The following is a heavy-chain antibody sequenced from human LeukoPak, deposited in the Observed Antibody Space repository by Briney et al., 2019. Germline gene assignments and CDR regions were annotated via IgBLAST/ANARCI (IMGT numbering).Heavy chain of an antibody. D-gene: IGHD4-11*01. J-gene: IGHJ6*02. CDR3: VRVDQTTVTPRYYYYGMDV. V-gene: IGHV3-21*01. Sequence: GGSLRLSCAASGFTFSFYSMNWVRQAPGKGLEWVSSISSGSTYTYYADSMKGRFTISRDDAKSSLYLQTNSLRAEDTAVYYCVRVDQTTVTPRYYYYGMDVWGQGTTVAVSS. CDR2: ISSGSTYT. CDR1: GFTFSFYS.